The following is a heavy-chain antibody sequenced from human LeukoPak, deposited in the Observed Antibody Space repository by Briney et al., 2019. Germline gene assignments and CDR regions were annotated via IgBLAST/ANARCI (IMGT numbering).Heavy chain of an antibody. CDR2: ISGGGSGT. Sequence: GASLRLSCSASGFTFSTYAMTWVRQAPGKGLEWVSAISGGGSGTYYVDSVKGRFTISRDNSKNTLYLQMNSLRAEDTAVYCCARSTSVTPTEFDYWGQGTLVTVSS. J-gene: IGHJ4*02. CDR3: ARSTSVTPTEFDY. CDR1: GFTFSTYA. D-gene: IGHD4-17*01. V-gene: IGHV3-23*01.